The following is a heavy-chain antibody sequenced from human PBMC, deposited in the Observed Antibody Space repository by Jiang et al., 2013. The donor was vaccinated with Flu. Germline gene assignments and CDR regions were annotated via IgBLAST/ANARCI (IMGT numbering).Heavy chain of an antibody. CDR3: ARETRSSGYFES. Sequence: LVKPSETLSLTCTVSGDSITNYYWSWIRQPPGKGLEWMAYIYYSGSTNYNPSLESRVTISIDTSKNQLSLKLTSVTAADTAVYYCARETRSSGYFESWGQGTLVSVSS. CDR1: GDSITNYY. CDR2: IYYSGST. V-gene: IGHV4-59*01. D-gene: IGHD3-22*01. J-gene: IGHJ5*01.